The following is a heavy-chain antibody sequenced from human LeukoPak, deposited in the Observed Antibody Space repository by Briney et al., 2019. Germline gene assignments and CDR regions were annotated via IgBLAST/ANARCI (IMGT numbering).Heavy chain of an antibody. D-gene: IGHD3-9*01. Sequence: SVKVPCKASGGTFSSYTISWVRQAPGQGLEWMGRIIPILGIANYAQKFQGRVTITADKSTSTAYMELSSLRSEDTAVYYCARSRNYDILTGYSYYFDYWGQGTLVTVSS. J-gene: IGHJ4*02. V-gene: IGHV1-69*02. CDR2: IIPILGIA. CDR1: GGTFSSYT. CDR3: ARSRNYDILTGYSYYFDY.